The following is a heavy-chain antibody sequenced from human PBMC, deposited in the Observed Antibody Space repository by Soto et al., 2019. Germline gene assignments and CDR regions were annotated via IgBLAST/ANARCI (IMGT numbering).Heavy chain of an antibody. Sequence: VASVKVSCKAPGDTFTSYYLNWVRQAPGQGLEWMGVINPHGGSTKYAQKFQGRITMTRDTSRSTVYMELSSLRPDDTAIYYCARSSGGNFGIIIEGSNWFDPWGQGTLVTVSS. J-gene: IGHJ5*02. D-gene: IGHD3-3*01. CDR3: ARSSGGNFGIIIEGSNWFDP. CDR2: INPHGGST. CDR1: GDTFTSYY. V-gene: IGHV1-46*01.